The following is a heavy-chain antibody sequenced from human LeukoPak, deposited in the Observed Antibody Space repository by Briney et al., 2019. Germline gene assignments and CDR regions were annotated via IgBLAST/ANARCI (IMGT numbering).Heavy chain of an antibody. Sequence: GGSLRLSCVGSEFIFSNYWMSWVRQAPGKGLEWVANIKQDGSETYSVDSVKGRFTISRDNAKNSLYLQMNSLRAEDTAIYYCARGSSNTGFAYWGQGTLVTVSS. V-gene: IGHV3-7*01. J-gene: IGHJ4*02. CDR1: EFIFSNYW. CDR3: ARGSSNTGFAY. CDR2: IKQDGSET. D-gene: IGHD1-14*01.